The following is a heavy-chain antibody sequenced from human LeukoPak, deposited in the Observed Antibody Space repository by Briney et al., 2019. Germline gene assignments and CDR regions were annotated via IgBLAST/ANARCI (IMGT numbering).Heavy chain of an antibody. CDR1: GYTFTGYY. J-gene: IGHJ6*02. D-gene: IGHD2-15*01. Sequence: ASVKVSCKASGYTFTGYYMHWVRQAPGQGLEWMGWINPNSGGTNYAQKFQGWVTMTRDTSISTAYTELSRLRSDDTAVYYCARELVVATYYYYGMDVWGQGTTVTVSS. V-gene: IGHV1-2*04. CDR3: ARELVVATYYYYGMDV. CDR2: INPNSGGT.